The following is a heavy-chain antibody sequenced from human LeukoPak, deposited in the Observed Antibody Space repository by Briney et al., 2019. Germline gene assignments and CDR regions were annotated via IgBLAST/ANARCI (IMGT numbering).Heavy chain of an antibody. J-gene: IGHJ4*02. V-gene: IGHV4-61*02. CDR3: ARFVAVAGIYYFDY. Sequence: PSETLSLTCTVSGGSISSGSYYWSWIRQPAGKGLEWIGRIYTSGSTNYNPSLKSRVTISVDTSKNQFSLKLSSVTAADTAVYYCARFVAVAGIYYFDYWGQGTLVTVSS. CDR1: GGSISSGSYY. CDR2: IYTSGST. D-gene: IGHD6-19*01.